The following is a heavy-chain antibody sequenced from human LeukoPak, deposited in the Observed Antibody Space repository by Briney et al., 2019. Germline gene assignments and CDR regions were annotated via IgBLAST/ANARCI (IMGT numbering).Heavy chain of an antibody. CDR1: GYSFSSNY. CDR3: ARDQEAFDY. CDR2: IYPRDGST. Sequence: ASLKVSCKASGYSFSSNYIHGVRQAPGQGLEWMGMIYPRDGSTSYAQKFQGRVTVTRDTSTSTVHMELSGLRSEDTAVYYCARDQEAFDYWGQGTLVTVSS. V-gene: IGHV1-46*01. J-gene: IGHJ4*02.